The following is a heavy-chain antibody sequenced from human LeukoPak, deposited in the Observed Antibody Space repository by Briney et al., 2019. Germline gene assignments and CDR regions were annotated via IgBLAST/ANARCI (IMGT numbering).Heavy chain of an antibody. D-gene: IGHD1/OR15-1a*01. CDR2: MSNSGST. CDR1: GGSISSYY. Sequence: SETLSLTCTVSGGSISSYYWSWIRQPPGKGLEWIGYMSNSGSTNYNPSLKSRVTVSVDTSKNQFSLKLSSVTAANTAVYYCARSITGTRSKFDYWGQGTLVTVSS. V-gene: IGHV4-4*08. CDR3: ARSITGTRSKFDY. J-gene: IGHJ4*02.